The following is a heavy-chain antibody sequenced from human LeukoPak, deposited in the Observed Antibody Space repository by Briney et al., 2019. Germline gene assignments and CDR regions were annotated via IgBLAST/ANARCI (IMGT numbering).Heavy chain of an antibody. CDR1: GYSFTSYW. CDR3: ARHLHDTANYDILTGSFDY. Sequence: GESLKISCKGSGYSFTSYWIGWVRQMPGKGLEWMGIIYPGGSDTRYSPSFQGQVTISADKSISTAYLQWSSLKASDTAMYYCARHLHDTANYDILTGSFDYWGQGTLVTVSS. D-gene: IGHD3-9*01. V-gene: IGHV5-51*01. CDR2: IYPGGSDT. J-gene: IGHJ4*02.